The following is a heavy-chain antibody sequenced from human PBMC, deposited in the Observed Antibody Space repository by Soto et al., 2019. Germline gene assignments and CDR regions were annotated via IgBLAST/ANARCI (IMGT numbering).Heavy chain of an antibody. CDR3: ARVVSQYQLLDYFDY. V-gene: IGHV3-64*01. CDR1: GFTFSSYA. D-gene: IGHD2-2*01. J-gene: IGHJ4*02. CDR2: ISSNGGST. Sequence: EVQLVESGGGLVQPGGSLRLSCEASGFTFSSYAMHWVRQAPGKGLEYVSAISSNGGSTYYTNSVKGRFTISRDNSKNTLYPQMGSLRAEDMAVYYCARVVSQYQLLDYFDYWGQGTLVTVSS.